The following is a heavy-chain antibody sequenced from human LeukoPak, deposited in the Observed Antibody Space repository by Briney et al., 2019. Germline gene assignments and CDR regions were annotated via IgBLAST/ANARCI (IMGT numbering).Heavy chain of an antibody. J-gene: IGHJ6*02. D-gene: IGHD6-13*01. CDR2: ISYDGSNK. Sequence: GGSLRLSCAASGFTFSSYAMHWVRQAPGKGLEWVAVISYDGSNKYYADSVKGRFTISRDNSKNTLYLQMNSLRAEDTAVYYCAREWQQPRGYYYGMDVWGQGTTVTVSS. V-gene: IGHV3-30-3*01. CDR1: GFTFSSYA. CDR3: AREWQQPRGYYYGMDV.